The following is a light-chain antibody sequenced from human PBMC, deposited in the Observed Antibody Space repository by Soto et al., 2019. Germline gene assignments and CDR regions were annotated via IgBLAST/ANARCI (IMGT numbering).Light chain of an antibody. Sequence: AVTQEPSPTVSPGGTVTLTCGASTGAVTNGHYPYWFQQKPGQAPRTLIYDTTNRHSWTPARFSGSLLGGKAALTLSGAQTEDEAEYYCLLSYNGPYVFGTGTKLTVL. V-gene: IGLV7-46*01. CDR3: LLSYNGPYV. CDR2: DTT. CDR1: TGAVTNGHY. J-gene: IGLJ1*01.